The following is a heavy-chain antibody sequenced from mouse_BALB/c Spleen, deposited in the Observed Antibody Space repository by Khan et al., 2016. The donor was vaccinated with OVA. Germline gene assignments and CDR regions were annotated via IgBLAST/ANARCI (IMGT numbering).Heavy chain of an antibody. CDR1: GFSLTTYG. J-gene: IGHJ3*01. CDR3: ARNYDYYEGLAY. D-gene: IGHD2-4*01. V-gene: IGHV2-2*02. CDR2: IWSGGST. Sequence: VKLLESGPGLVQPSQSLSITCTVSGFSLTTYGVHWVRQSPGKGLEWLGVIWSGGSTDYNAAFISRLSIRKDSSKSQVFFKMNSLQVNDTAIYYCARNYDYYEGLAYWGQGTLVTVSA.